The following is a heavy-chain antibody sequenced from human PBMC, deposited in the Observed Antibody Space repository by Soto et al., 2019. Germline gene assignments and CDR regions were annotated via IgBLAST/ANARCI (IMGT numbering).Heavy chain of an antibody. J-gene: IGHJ4*02. Sequence: EVQLVESGGGLVQPGGSLRLSCAASGFSFSSYWIHWVRQAPAKGLVWVSRIKTDGSSTDYADSVKGRFTISRDNAKNTLYLQMNSLRAEDTAVYYCAKREGNTYGLFHWGQGTLVTVSS. D-gene: IGHD5-18*01. CDR3: AKREGNTYGLFH. CDR2: IKTDGSST. CDR1: GFSFSSYW. V-gene: IGHV3-74*01.